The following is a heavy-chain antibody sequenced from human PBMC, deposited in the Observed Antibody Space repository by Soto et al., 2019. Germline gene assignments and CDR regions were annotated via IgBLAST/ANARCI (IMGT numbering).Heavy chain of an antibody. CDR2: ISGGGGNT. CDR3: AKGGYDTSGHSLYKFDS. J-gene: IGHJ4*02. Sequence: PGGSLRLSCAASGLTLSSCAMRWVRQAPGKGLEWVSTISGGGGNTYYADSVKGRSTISRDNSKSTLYLQMNSLRAEDTAVYYCAKGGYDTSGHSLYKFDSWGQGTLVTVSS. D-gene: IGHD3-22*01. V-gene: IGHV3-23*01. CDR1: GLTLSSCA.